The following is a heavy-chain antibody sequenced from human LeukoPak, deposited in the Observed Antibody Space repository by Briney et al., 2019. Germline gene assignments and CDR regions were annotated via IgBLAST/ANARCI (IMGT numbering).Heavy chain of an antibody. CDR2: IYHSGST. J-gene: IGHJ4*02. D-gene: IGHD5-18*01. Sequence: GSLRLSCAASGFTVSSSYMSWVRRPPGKGLEWIGEIYHSGSTNYNPSLKSRVTISVDKSNNQFSLKLTSVTAADTAVYYCARQSGYSNGFDYWGQGTLVTVSS. CDR3: ARQSGYSNGFDY. V-gene: IGHV4-4*02. CDR1: GFTVSSSYM.